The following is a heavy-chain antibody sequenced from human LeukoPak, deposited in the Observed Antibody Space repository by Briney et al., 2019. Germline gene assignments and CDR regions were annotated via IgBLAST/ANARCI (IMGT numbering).Heavy chain of an antibody. Sequence: GGSLRLSCVASGFIFSDYSMDWVRQAPGKGLEWVSYISSSGSTIYYADSVKGRFTISRDNAKNSLYLQMNSLRTEDTAVYYCARHFCSSTSCSNWGQGTLVTVSS. J-gene: IGHJ4*02. CDR2: ISSSGSTI. D-gene: IGHD2-2*01. V-gene: IGHV3-48*04. CDR3: ARHFCSSTSCSN. CDR1: GFIFSDYS.